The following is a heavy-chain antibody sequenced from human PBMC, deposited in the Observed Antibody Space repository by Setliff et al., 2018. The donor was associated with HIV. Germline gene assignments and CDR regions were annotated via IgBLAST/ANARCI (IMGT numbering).Heavy chain of an antibody. J-gene: IGHJ4*02. CDR3: ARGEPPASRSGLLY. V-gene: IGHV4-59*11. CDR1: GGSISSHY. Sequence: SETLSLTCTVSGGSISSHYWSWIRQPPGKGLEWIGYIYYSRTSSYENFFHTGTTKYNPARKSRVTISIDTSKNQFSLKLISVTAADTAVYYCARGEPPASRSGLLYWGQGMLVTSPQ. CDR2: IYYSRTSSYENFFHTGTT. D-gene: IGHD3-22*01.